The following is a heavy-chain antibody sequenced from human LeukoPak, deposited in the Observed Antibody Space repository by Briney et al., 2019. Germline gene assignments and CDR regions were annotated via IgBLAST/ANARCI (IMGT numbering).Heavy chain of an antibody. CDR2: ISWNSGSI. J-gene: IGHJ5*02. V-gene: IGHV3-9*03. D-gene: IGHD6-19*01. CDR3: AKYWSRYSSGVENWFDP. Sequence: GGSLRLSCAASGFTFDDYAMHWVRQAPGKGLEWVSGISWNSGSIGYADSVKGRFTISRDNAKNSLYLQMNSLRAEDMALYYCAKYWSRYSSGVENWFDPWGQGTLVTVSS. CDR1: GFTFDDYA.